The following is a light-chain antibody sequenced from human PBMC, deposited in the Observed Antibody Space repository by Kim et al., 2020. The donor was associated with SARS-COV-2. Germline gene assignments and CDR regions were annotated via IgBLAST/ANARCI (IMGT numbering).Light chain of an antibody. V-gene: IGLV1-44*01. J-gene: IGLJ3*02. CDR1: SSNIGSNT. Sequence: GQRCTSSCSGSSSNIGSNTVSWYQQPPGTAPKLLNYSNNQLPSGVPDRFAGSKSGTSASLAISGLQSEDEADYYCSACDDSLTGWVFGGGTHLTVL. CDR3: SACDDSLTGWV. CDR2: SNN.